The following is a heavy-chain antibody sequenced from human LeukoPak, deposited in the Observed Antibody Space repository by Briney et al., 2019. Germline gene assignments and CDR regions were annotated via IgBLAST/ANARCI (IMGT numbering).Heavy chain of an antibody. D-gene: IGHD2-15*01. CDR1: GYTFTAYY. CDR3: ARDLDCSGGSCYSRTQPFDY. Sequence: ASVKVSCKASGYTFTAYYIHWLRQAPGQGLEWMAWINPNSGATKYAQKFQDRVTMTRDTSISTAYMELSRLRSDDTAVYYCARDLDCSGGSCYSRTQPFDYWGQGTLVTVSS. CDR2: INPNSGAT. V-gene: IGHV1-2*02. J-gene: IGHJ4*02.